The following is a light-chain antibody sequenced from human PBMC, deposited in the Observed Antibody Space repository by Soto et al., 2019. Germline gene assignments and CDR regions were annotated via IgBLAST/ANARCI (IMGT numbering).Light chain of an antibody. V-gene: IGKV3-20*01. CDR3: RKYNTVPAT. J-gene: IGKJ5*01. CDR2: GAS. CDR1: QSINNRY. Sequence: EIVLTQSPGTLSLSPGERATLSCRASQSINNRYLAWYQQKPGQAPRLLIYGASSRATGIPDRFSGSESGPDFPLHISRLEPEDFAVYYFRKYNTVPATFGQGTRLDIK.